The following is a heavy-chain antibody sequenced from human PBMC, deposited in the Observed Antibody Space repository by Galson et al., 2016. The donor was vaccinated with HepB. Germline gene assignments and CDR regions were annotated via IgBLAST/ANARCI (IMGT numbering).Heavy chain of an antibody. V-gene: IGHV1-18*01. D-gene: IGHD6-6*01. CDR1: GYTFRSYG. Sequence: SVKVSCKASGYTFRSYGMSWVRQTPGQGLEWMGWISPYNGDRNYAQNLQGRVSMTADTSTTTAYMELRSLRSDDTAVYYCAREPPRRHYYGMDVWGQGTTVTVSS. CDR2: ISPYNGDR. CDR3: AREPPRRHYYGMDV. J-gene: IGHJ6*02.